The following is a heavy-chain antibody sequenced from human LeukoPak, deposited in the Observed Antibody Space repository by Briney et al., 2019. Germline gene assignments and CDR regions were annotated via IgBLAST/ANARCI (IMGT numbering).Heavy chain of an antibody. CDR2: IKQDGSEK. D-gene: IGHD4-17*01. Sequence: PGGSLRLSCAASGFTFSSYWMSWVRQAPGKGLEWVANIKQDGSEKYYVDSVKGRLTISRDNAKNSLYLQMNSLRAEDTAVYYCARDYGDSSFDYWGQGTLVTVSS. CDR1: GFTFSSYW. CDR3: ARDYGDSSFDY. V-gene: IGHV3-7*01. J-gene: IGHJ4*02.